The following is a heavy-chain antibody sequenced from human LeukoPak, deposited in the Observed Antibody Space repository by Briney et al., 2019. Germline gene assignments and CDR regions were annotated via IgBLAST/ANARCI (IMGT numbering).Heavy chain of an antibody. J-gene: IGHJ3*02. CDR1: GFTFSSYA. D-gene: IGHD2-2*02. CDR3: ARDYCSSTSCYRILENAFDI. CDR2: ISGSGGST. Sequence: GGSLRLSCAASGFTFSSYAVSWVRQAPGKGLEWVSAISGSGGSTYYADSVKGRFTISRDNSKNTLYLQMNSLRAEDTAVYYCARDYCSSTSCYRILENAFDIWGQGTMVTVSS. V-gene: IGHV3-23*01.